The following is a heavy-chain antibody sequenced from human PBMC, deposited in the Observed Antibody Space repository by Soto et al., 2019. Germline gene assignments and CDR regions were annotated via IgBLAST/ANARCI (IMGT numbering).Heavy chain of an antibody. CDR3: ARVKEGGIGDY. J-gene: IGHJ4*02. V-gene: IGHV3-21*01. Sequence: GGSLRLSCAASGFTFSSYSINWVRQAPGKGLEWVSSISSSSSYIYYADSVKGRFTISRDNAKNSLYLQMNSLRAEDTAVYYCARVKEGGIGDYWGQGTLVTVSS. CDR2: ISSSSSYI. D-gene: IGHD6-13*01. CDR1: GFTFSSYS.